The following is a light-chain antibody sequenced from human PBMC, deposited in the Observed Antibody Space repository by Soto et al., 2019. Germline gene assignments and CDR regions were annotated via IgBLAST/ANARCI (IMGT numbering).Light chain of an antibody. CDR3: QQYDVWPALT. J-gene: IGKJ4*01. CDR2: GAS. Sequence: EKALTQSPVTLSLSPGERATLSCRASQSVSSNLAWYQQRPGQAPRLLIYGASTRASGVPDRFSGSGSGTDFILTISSLQSEDSAVYYCQQYDVWPALTFGGGTKVDIK. V-gene: IGKV3-15*01. CDR1: QSVSSN.